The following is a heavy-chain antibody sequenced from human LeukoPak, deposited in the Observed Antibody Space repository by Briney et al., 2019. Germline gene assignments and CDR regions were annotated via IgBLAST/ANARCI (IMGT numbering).Heavy chain of an antibody. J-gene: IGHJ5*02. CDR1: GFTVSSNY. CDR3: AKAGEFLEPTWFDP. Sequence: GGSLRLSCAASGFTVSSNYMSWVRQAPGKGLEWVSAISGSGGSTYYADSVKGRFTISRDNSKNTLYLQMNSLRAEDTAVYYCAKAGEFLEPTWFDPWGQGTLVTVSS. CDR2: ISGSGGST. D-gene: IGHD3-16*01. V-gene: IGHV3-23*01.